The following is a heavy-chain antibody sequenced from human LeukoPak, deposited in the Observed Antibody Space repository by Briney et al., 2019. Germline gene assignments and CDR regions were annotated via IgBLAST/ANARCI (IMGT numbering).Heavy chain of an antibody. V-gene: IGHV3-21*01. CDR2: ISSSSSYI. Sequence: GGSLRLSCAASGFTFSSYAMSWVRQAPGKGLEWVSSISSSSSYIYYADSVKGRFTISRDNAKNSLYLQMNSLRAEDTAVYYCARANHYDSSGLTDFDIWGQGTMVTVSS. J-gene: IGHJ3*02. CDR1: GFTFSSYA. CDR3: ARANHYDSSGLTDFDI. D-gene: IGHD3-22*01.